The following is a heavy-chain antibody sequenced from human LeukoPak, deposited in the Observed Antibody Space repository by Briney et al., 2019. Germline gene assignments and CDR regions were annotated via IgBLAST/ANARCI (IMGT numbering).Heavy chain of an antibody. V-gene: IGHV4-38-2*02. Sequence: SETLSLTCTVSGYSISSGYYWSWIRPPPGKGLEWIGEINHSGSNNYNPSLKSRVTISVDTSKNQFSLKLSSVTAADTAVYYCARAPPDYGDYFDYWGQGTLVTVSS. CDR3: ARAPPDYGDYFDY. D-gene: IGHD4-17*01. CDR2: INHSGSN. J-gene: IGHJ4*02. CDR1: GYSISSGYY.